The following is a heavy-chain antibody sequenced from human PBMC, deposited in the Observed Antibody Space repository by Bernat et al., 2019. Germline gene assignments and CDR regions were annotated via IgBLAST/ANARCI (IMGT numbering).Heavy chain of an antibody. Sequence: EVQLVESGGGLVKPGGSLRLSCAASGFTFSAYSIDWVRQAPGKGLEGVSSISSSGSYIHYADSVKGRFTISRDNAKNSVYLQMNSLRVEDTAVYYCARDPYCSGGTCHFDFWGQGTLVTVSS. CDR2: ISSSGSYI. J-gene: IGHJ4*02. CDR3: ARDPYCSGGTCHFDF. D-gene: IGHD2-15*01. V-gene: IGHV3-21*06. CDR1: GFTFSAYS.